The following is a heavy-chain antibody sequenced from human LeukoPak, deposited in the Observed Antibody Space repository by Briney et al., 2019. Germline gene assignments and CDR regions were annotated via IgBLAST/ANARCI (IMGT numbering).Heavy chain of an antibody. CDR3: ARYLRNYYDSSGQAGFDY. CDR1: GYSFTSYW. V-gene: IGHV5-51*01. CDR2: IYPADSDT. J-gene: IGHJ4*02. Sequence: GESLKISCKGSGYSFTSYWIGWVRQMPGKGLEWMGIIYPADSDTRYSPSFQGQVTISADKSISTAYLQWSSLKASDTAMYYCARYLRNYYDSSGQAGFDYWGQGTLVTVSS. D-gene: IGHD3-22*01.